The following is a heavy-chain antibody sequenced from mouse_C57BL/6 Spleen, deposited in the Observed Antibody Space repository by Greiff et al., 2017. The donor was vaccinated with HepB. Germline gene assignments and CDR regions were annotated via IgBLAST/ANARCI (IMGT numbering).Heavy chain of an antibody. CDR2: IYPGDGDT. CDR1: GYAFSSSW. D-gene: IGHD1-1*01. J-gene: IGHJ2*01. Sequence: QVQLQLSGPELVKPGASVKISCKASGYAFSSSWMNWVKQRPGKGLEWIGRIYPGDGDTNYNGKFKGKATLTADKSSSTAYMQLSSLTSEDSAVYFCAREGLRSLYYFDYWGQGTTLTVSS. V-gene: IGHV1-82*01. CDR3: AREGLRSLYYFDY.